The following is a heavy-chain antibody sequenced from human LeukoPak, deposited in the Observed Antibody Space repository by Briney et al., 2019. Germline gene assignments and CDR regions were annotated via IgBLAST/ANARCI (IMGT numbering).Heavy chain of an antibody. CDR2: VSAYNDNT. J-gene: IGHJ4*02. D-gene: IGHD3-9*01. CDR3: AREGDILTGIDY. CDR1: LYTFTSYG. Sequence: VSEKVSCEASLYTFTSYGISWVGQAPRHGVEWMGWVSAYNDNTNYAQKIQGRVTMTTDTATSTAYMELRSLRSDGTAVYYWAREGDILTGIDYWGQGTLVTVSS. V-gene: IGHV1-18*01.